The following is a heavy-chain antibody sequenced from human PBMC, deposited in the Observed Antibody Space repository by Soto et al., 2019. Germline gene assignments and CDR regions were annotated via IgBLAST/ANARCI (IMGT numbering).Heavy chain of an antibody. J-gene: IGHJ6*02. D-gene: IGHD1-7*01. CDR2: IYSGGST. CDR1: GFTVSSNY. CDR3: ARDHGTGTTEGFYYYYGMDV. Sequence: GSLRLSCAASGFTVSSNYMSWVRQAPGKGLEWVSVIYSGGSTYYADSVKGRFTISRDNSKNTLYLQMNSLRAEDTAVYYCARDHGTGTTEGFYYYYGMDVWGQGTTVTVSS. V-gene: IGHV3-53*01.